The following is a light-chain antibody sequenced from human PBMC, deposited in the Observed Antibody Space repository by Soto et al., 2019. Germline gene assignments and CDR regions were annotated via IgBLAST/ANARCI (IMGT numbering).Light chain of an antibody. J-gene: IGKJ1*01. Sequence: DIQMTQSPSSLSASVGDRVSVTCRASQSISTFLNWYQQRPGEAPKLLIYASSSLQSGVPSRFSASGSGADFTLTIGSLHPEDFATYYCQQNYTTPRTFGQGTKLYVK. CDR2: ASS. CDR3: QQNYTTPRT. CDR1: QSISTF. V-gene: IGKV1-39*01.